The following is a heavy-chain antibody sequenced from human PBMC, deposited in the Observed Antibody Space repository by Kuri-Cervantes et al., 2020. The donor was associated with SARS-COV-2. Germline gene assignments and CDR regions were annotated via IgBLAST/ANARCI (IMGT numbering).Heavy chain of an antibody. CDR2: ISSSSSYI. CDR1: GFTFSSYS. J-gene: IGHJ4*02. V-gene: IGHV3-21*04. D-gene: IGHD3-3*01. Sequence: GGSLRLSCAASGFTFSSYSMNWVRQAPGKGLEWVSSISSSSSYIYYADSVKGRFTISRDNAKNSLYLQMNSLRAEDTAVYYCATHAAIFGVVLPDYWGQGTLVTVSS. CDR3: ATHAAIFGVVLPDY.